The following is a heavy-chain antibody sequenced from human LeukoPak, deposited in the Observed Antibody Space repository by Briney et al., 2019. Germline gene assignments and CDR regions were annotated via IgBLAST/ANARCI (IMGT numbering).Heavy chain of an antibody. CDR1: GGSFGGYY. V-gene: IGHV4-34*01. CDR2: TNHSGST. CDR3: ARVKRGYSYGFHPGWFDP. D-gene: IGHD5-18*01. J-gene: IGHJ5*02. Sequence: SETLSLTCAVYGGSFGGYYWSWIRQPPGKGLEWIGETNHSGSTNYNPSLKSRVTISVDTSKNQFSLKLSSVTAADTAVYYCARVKRGYSYGFHPGWFDPWGQGTLVTVSS.